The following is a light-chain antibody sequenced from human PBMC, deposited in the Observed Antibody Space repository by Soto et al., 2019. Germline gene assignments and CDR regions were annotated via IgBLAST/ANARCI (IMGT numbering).Light chain of an antibody. CDR1: SSDVGGFDH. Sequence: QSALTQPASVSGSPGQSITISCTGASSDVGGFDHVSWYQQHPGKVPRLLIYDVSSRPSGVSDRFSGSKSGNTASLTLSGLQADDEADYYCNSFTTTNTYVFGTGTKVTVL. J-gene: IGLJ1*01. CDR3: NSFTTTNTYV. CDR2: DVS. V-gene: IGLV2-14*03.